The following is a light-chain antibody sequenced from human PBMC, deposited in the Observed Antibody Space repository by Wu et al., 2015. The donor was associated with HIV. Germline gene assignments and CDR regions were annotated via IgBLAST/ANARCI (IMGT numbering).Light chain of an antibody. J-gene: IGKJ5*01. CDR1: QSLRSSY. V-gene: IGKV3D-20*01. CDR2: DAS. Sequence: EIVLTQSPGTLSLSPGERATLSCRASQSLRSSYLAWYQQKPGLAPRLLIYDASRRATGIPDRFSGSGSGTHFTLTISRLETEDFAVYYCQQYGSSPITFGQGTRLEIK. CDR3: QQYGSSPIT.